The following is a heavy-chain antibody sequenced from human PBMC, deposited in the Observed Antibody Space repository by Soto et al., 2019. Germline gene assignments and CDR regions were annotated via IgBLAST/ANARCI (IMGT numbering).Heavy chain of an antibody. D-gene: IGHD2-15*01. J-gene: IGHJ1*01. CDR1: GYTFTMYA. CDR2: INSGKGNT. Sequence: ASVKVSCKSSGYTFTMYAMQWVRQAPGQRLEWMGWINSGKGNTKYSEKFQGRVTITSDTSASTAYMDLSSLRSEDTAMYDCARAGDDCSAANCYVIDAWGQGTLVTVSS. V-gene: IGHV1-3*04. CDR3: ARAGDDCSAANCYVIDA.